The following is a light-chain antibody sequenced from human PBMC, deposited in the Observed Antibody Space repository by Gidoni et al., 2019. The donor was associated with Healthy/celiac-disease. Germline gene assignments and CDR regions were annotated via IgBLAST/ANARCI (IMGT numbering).Light chain of an antibody. CDR2: EVS. V-gene: IGLV2-14*01. J-gene: IGLJ2*01. CDR1: SSDVGGSNY. CDR3: SSYTSSSTLEVV. Sequence: QSALTQPASVSGSPGQSITISCTGTSSDVGGSNYVSWYQQHPGNAPKLMIYEVSNRTSGVANRFSGSKSGNTASLTISGLQAEDEADYYCSSYTSSSTLEVVFGGGTKLTVL.